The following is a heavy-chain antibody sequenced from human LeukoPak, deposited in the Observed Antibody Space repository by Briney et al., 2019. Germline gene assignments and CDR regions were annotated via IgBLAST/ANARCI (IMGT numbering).Heavy chain of an antibody. D-gene: IGHD6-13*01. CDR1: GFTFSNAW. Sequence: GGSLRLSCAASGFTFSNAWMSWVRQAPGKGLEWVGRIKSKTDGGTTDYAAPVKGRFTISRDDSKDTLYLQMDSLKIEDTAVYYCAREAGKRSYGMDVWGQGTTVTVSS. J-gene: IGHJ6*02. V-gene: IGHV3-15*01. CDR3: AREAGKRSYGMDV. CDR2: IKSKTDGGTT.